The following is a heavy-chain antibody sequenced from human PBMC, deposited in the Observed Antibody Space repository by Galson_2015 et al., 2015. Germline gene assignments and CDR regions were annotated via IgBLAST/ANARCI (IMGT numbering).Heavy chain of an antibody. J-gene: IGHJ4*02. CDR3: ARGYGSGSDYFDY. D-gene: IGHD3-10*01. CDR1: GFTFSSYA. V-gene: IGHV3-30-3*01. CDR2: ISYDGSNK. Sequence: LRLSCAASGFTFSSYAMHWVRQAPGKGLEWVAVISYDGSNKYYADSVKGRFTISRDNSKNTLYLQMNSLRAEDTAVYYCARGYGSGSDYFDYWGQGTLVTVSS.